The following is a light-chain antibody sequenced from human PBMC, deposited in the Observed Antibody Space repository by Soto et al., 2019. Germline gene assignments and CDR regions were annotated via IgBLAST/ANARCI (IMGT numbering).Light chain of an antibody. V-gene: IGKV1-5*03. CDR2: KAS. CDR1: QSISSW. Sequence: DIQMTQSPSTLSASVGDRVTITCRASQSISSWLAWYQQKPGKDPKLLIYKASSLESGVPSRFSGSGSGTEFTLTISSLQPDDVATYYCQQYNSYPMYTFGQGTKLEIK. CDR3: QQYNSYPMYT. J-gene: IGKJ2*01.